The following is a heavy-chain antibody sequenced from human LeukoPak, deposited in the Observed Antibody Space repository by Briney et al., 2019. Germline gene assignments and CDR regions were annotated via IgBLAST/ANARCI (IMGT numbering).Heavy chain of an antibody. J-gene: IGHJ5*02. CDR2: ISYDGSNK. V-gene: IGHV3-30-3*01. Sequence: GRSLRLSCAASGFTFSSYAMHWVRQAPGKGLEWVAVISYDGSNKYYADSVKGRFTISRDNSKNTLYLQMNSLETEDTAMYYCTRPAGWDSAMATSFDPWGQGTLVTVSS. D-gene: IGHD5-18*01. CDR3: TRPAGWDSAMATSFDP. CDR1: GFTFSSYA.